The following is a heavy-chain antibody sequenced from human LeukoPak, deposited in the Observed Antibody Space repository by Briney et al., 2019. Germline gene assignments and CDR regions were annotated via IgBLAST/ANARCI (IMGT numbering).Heavy chain of an antibody. D-gene: IGHD3-22*01. V-gene: IGHV1-69*13. CDR3: ASNYYYDSSGYLDWFDP. CDR2: IIPIFGTA. Sequence: GASVKVSCKASGGTFSSYAISWVRQAPGQGLEWMGGIIPIFGTANYAQKFQGGVTITADESTSTAYMELSSLRSEDTAVYYCASNYYYDSSGYLDWFDPWGQGTLVTVSS. CDR1: GGTFSSYA. J-gene: IGHJ5*02.